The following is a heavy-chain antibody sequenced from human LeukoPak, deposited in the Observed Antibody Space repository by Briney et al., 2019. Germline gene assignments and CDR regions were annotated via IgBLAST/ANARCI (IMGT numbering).Heavy chain of an antibody. Sequence: SETLSLTCTVSGGSISSYYWGWIRQPPGKGLEWIGSIYYSGSTYYNPSLKSRVTISVDTSKNQFSLKLSSVTAADTAVYYCAGQERSWLQFYYFDYWGQGTLVTVSS. CDR2: IYYSGST. D-gene: IGHD5-24*01. CDR3: AGQERSWLQFYYFDY. CDR1: GGSISSYY. V-gene: IGHV4-39*01. J-gene: IGHJ4*02.